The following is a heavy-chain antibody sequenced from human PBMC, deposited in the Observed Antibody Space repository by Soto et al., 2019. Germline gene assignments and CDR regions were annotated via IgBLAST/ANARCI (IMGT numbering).Heavy chain of an antibody. CDR3: ARDSSGYYPFDY. CDR2: IIPIFGTA. J-gene: IGHJ4*02. D-gene: IGHD3-22*01. V-gene: IGHV1-69*13. CDR1: GGTFSSYA. Sequence: SVKVSCKASGGTFSSYAISWVRQAPGQGLEWMGGIIPIFGTANYAQKFQGRVTITADESTSTAYMELSSLRSEDTAVYYCARDSSGYYPFDYWGQGTLVTVSS.